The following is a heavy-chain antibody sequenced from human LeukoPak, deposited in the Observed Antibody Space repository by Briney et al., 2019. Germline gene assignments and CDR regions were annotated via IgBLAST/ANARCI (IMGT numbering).Heavy chain of an antibody. CDR3: VRGGTGSSVLGY. Sequence: GGSVRLSCAASGFTFSDYWMHWVRQAPGKGLVWVSRIRGDGTVTNYADSVKGLFTISRDDAKNTLFLQVDSLRGDDTAVYYCVRGGTGSSVLGYWGQGTLVTVSS. CDR2: IRGDGTVT. V-gene: IGHV3-74*01. D-gene: IGHD6-6*01. J-gene: IGHJ4*02. CDR1: GFTFSDYW.